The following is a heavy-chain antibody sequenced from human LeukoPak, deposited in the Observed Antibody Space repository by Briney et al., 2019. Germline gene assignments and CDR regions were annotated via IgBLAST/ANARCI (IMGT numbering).Heavy chain of an antibody. V-gene: IGHV4-39*07. CDR3: ARVKGGSYYVDY. D-gene: IGHD1-26*01. Sequence: SETLSLTCTVSGGSMNSGNFYWGWIRQPPGKGPEWIGSIYDSGSTYYNPSLKSRVTISVDTSKNQFSLKLNSVTAADTAVYYCARVKGGSYYVDYWGQGTLVTVSS. CDR1: GGSMNSGNFY. J-gene: IGHJ4*02. CDR2: IYDSGST.